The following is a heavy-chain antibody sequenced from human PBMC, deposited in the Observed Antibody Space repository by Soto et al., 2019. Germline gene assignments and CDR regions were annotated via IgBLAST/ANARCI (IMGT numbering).Heavy chain of an antibody. CDR3: VAERGPVLVYSDF. CDR2: MNPESGDS. CDR1: GSSFSGYY. J-gene: IGHJ1*01. Sequence: SVKVSCKAAGSSFSGYYRHRLLQPPAVGLVWLGWMNPESGDSQYGEPFQGRVTTTRATSSATVNMELSGLRPDDKGSYYCVAERGPVLVYSDFWGQGTQVTVSS. D-gene: IGHD6-19*01. V-gene: IGHV1-2*02.